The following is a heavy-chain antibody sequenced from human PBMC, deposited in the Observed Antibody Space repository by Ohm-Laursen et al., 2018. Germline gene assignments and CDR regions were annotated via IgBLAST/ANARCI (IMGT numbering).Heavy chain of an antibody. V-gene: IGHV3-9*01. D-gene: IGHD5-18*01. J-gene: IGHJ4*02. CDR3: AKARYSYGYFDY. Sequence: SLRLSCAASGFTFGDYAMHWVRQAPGKGLEWVSGLMWNSDRKQYADSVKGRFTISRDNSKNTLYLQMNSLRAEDTAVYYCAKARYSYGYFDYWGQGTLVTVSS. CDR1: GFTFGDYA. CDR2: LMWNSDRK.